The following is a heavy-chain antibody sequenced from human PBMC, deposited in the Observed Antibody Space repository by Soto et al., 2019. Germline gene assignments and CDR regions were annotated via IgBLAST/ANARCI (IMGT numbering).Heavy chain of an antibody. D-gene: IGHD6-19*01. CDR2: VYHSGST. CDR3: ASPGYSSGWLDS. V-gene: IGHV4-4*02. CDR1: GGSISSSNW. J-gene: IGHJ4*02. Sequence: QVQMQESGPGLVKTSGTLSLTCAVSGGSISSSNWWSWVRQPPGKGLEWIGEVYHSGSTNYNPSLKSRVTISVDKSKNQFSLKLSSVTAADTAVYYCASPGYSSGWLDSWGPGTLVTVSS.